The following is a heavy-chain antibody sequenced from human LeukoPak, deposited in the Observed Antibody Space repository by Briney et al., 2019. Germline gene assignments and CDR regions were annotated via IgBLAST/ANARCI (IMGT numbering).Heavy chain of an antibody. CDR3: ASISRSSGFDY. J-gene: IGHJ4*02. Sequence: SETLSLTCTVSGGSISSYYWSWIRQPAGKGLEWIGRIYTSGSTNYNPSLKRRVTMSVDTSKNQFSLKLGSVTAADTAVYYCASISRSSGFDYWGQGTLVTVSS. D-gene: IGHD3-22*01. CDR1: GGSISSYY. V-gene: IGHV4-4*07. CDR2: IYTSGST.